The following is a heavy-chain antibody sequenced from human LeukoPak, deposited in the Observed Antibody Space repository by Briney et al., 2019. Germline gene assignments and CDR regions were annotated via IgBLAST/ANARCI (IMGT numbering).Heavy chain of an antibody. J-gene: IGHJ6*02. CDR2: INHSGST. Sequence: RPSETLSLTCAVYGVSFSGYYWSWIRQPPGKGLEWIGEINHSGSTNYNPSLKSRVTISVDTSKNQFSLKLSSVTAADTAVYYCARFKAVAGSTHSYYYYGMDVWGQGTTVTVSS. CDR3: ARFKAVAGSTHSYYYYGMDV. V-gene: IGHV4-34*01. D-gene: IGHD6-19*01. CDR1: GVSFSGYY.